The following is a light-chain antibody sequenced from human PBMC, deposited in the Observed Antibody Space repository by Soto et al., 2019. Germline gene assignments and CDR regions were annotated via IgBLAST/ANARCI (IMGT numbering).Light chain of an antibody. CDR2: DVS. CDR3: CSFSGSPYV. J-gene: IGLJ1*01. CDR1: SSDVGGCNY. Sequence: QSALTQPRSVSGSPGQSVTISCTGTSSDVGGCNYVSWYQQHPGKAPKLMIYDVSKRPSGVSDRFSGSKSGNTASLTISGLQAEDEADYYCCSFSGSPYVFGTGTKVTVL. V-gene: IGLV2-11*01.